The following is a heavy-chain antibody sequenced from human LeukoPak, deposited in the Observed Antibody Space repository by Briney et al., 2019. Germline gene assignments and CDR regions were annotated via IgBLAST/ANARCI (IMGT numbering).Heavy chain of an antibody. CDR2: ISFDGGNK. D-gene: IGHD3-3*01. CDR3: AKAAYDFWSGYSSGSMDV. Sequence: GVLRLSCAASGFTFSNCGMHWVRQAPGKGLEWVAIISFDGGNKYYADSVKGRFTISRDNSKNTMYLQMNSLRGEGTAVYYCAKAAYDFWSGYSSGSMDVWGQGTTVTVSS. V-gene: IGHV3-30*18. CDR1: GFTFSNCG. J-gene: IGHJ6*02.